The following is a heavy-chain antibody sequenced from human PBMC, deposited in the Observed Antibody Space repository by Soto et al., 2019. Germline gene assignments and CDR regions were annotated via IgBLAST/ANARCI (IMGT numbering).Heavy chain of an antibody. J-gene: IGHJ6*02. V-gene: IGHV1-69*02. Sequence: QVQLVQSGAEVKKPGSLVKFSCKASGGTFNSYTISWVRQAPGQGLEWMGRIIPILGIANYAQKFQGRVTITADKSTSTAYMELSSLRSEDTAVYYCAGPDCSSTSCYRGYYYGMDVWGQGTTVTVSS. D-gene: IGHD2-2*01. CDR2: IIPILGIA. CDR3: AGPDCSSTSCYRGYYYGMDV. CDR1: GGTFNSYT.